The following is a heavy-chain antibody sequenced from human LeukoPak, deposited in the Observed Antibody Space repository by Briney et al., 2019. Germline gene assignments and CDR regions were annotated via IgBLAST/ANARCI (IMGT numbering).Heavy chain of an antibody. V-gene: IGHV5-51*01. D-gene: IGHD3-3*01. Sequence: GESLKISCKGSGYSFTSYWIGWVRQMPGKGLEWMGIIYPGDSDTRYSPSFQGQVTISADKSISTAYLQWSSLKASDTAMYYCARLYYDFWSGYYGYYYYMDVWGKGTTVTVSS. CDR2: IYPGDSDT. J-gene: IGHJ6*03. CDR3: ARLYYDFWSGYYGYYYYMDV. CDR1: GYSFTSYW.